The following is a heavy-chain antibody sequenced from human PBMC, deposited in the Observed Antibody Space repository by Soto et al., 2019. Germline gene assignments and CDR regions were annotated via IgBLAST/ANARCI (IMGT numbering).Heavy chain of an antibody. J-gene: IGHJ5*01. D-gene: IGHD2-15*01. CDR1: GDSISTVDYF. V-gene: IGHV4-30-4*01. CDR2: IYKSTTT. CDR3: ARGRYCLTGRCFPNWFDS. Sequence: QVHLLESGPGLVKPSQTLSLTCSVSGDSISTVDYFWAWIRQPPGQALEYIGYIYKSTTTYYNPSFESRVAISLDTSKRQFYLTVTSVTAADTAVYFCARGRYCLTGRCFPNWFDSWGQGTLVTVSS.